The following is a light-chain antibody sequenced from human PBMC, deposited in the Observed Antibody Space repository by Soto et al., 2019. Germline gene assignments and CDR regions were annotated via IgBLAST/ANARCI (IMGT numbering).Light chain of an antibody. V-gene: IGKV3-15*01. Sequence: EIVLTQSPGTLSLSPGERATLSCRASQSVSSSYLAWYQQKPGQAPRLLIYGASTRATGIPARFSGGGSQTEFTLTISSLQSEDFAVYYCQQYDNWPRTFGQGTKVDIK. CDR2: GAS. J-gene: IGKJ1*01. CDR1: QSVSSSY. CDR3: QQYDNWPRT.